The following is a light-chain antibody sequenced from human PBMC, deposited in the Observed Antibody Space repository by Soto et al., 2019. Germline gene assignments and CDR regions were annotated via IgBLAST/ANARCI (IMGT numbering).Light chain of an antibody. V-gene: IGKV3-11*01. CDR3: QQRSNWTVS. Sequence: EIVLTQSPATLSLSPGESATLSCRASQSLGHFLVWYQQKPGQPPRLLISDASKRATGIPDRFSGSGSGTDFTLTISRLEPEDFAVYYCQQRSNWTVSFGGGTKVEIK. J-gene: IGKJ4*01. CDR2: DAS. CDR1: QSLGHF.